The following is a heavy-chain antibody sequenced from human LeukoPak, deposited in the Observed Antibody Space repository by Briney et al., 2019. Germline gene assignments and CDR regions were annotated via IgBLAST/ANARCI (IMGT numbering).Heavy chain of an antibody. CDR3: ARGGRNAAAGTTWFDP. CDR2: INPSGGST. V-gene: IGHV1-46*01. CDR1: GYTFTSYY. J-gene: IGHJ5*02. D-gene: IGHD6-13*01. Sequence: ASVKVSCKASGYTFTSYYMHWVRQAPGQGLEWMGIINPSGGSTSYAQKFQGRVTMTRDMSTSTVYMELSSLRSEDTAVYYCARGGRNAAAGTTWFDPWGQGTLVTVSS.